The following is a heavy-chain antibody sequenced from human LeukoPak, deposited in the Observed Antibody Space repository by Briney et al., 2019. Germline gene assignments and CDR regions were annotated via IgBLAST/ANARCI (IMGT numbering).Heavy chain of an antibody. V-gene: IGHV3-30*03. J-gene: IGHJ5*02. Sequence: GGSLRLSCAASAFTFSTYGIHRVRQAPGKGLEGVAVISYDGSNKYYADSVKGRFSISRDNSKNTLFLQMNSLRAEDTAVYYCARGPNWNEYRWFDPWGQGTLVTVSS. CDR1: AFTFSTYG. CDR3: ARGPNWNEYRWFDP. D-gene: IGHD1-1*01. CDR2: ISYDGSNK.